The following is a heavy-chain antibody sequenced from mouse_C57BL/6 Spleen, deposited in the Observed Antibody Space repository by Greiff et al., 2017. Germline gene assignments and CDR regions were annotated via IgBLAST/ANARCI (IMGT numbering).Heavy chain of an antibody. CDR1: GYTFTSYW. CDR3: ATGLYYGNYKEGDWYFDV. V-gene: IGHV1-53*01. J-gene: IGHJ1*03. D-gene: IGHD2-1*01. Sequence: QVQLQQPGTELVKPGASVKLSCKASGYTFTSYWMHWVKQRPGQGLEWIGNINPSNGGTNYNEKFKSKATLTVDKSSSTAYMQLSSLTSEDSAVYYCATGLYYGNYKEGDWYFDVWGTGTTVTVSS. CDR2: INPSNGGT.